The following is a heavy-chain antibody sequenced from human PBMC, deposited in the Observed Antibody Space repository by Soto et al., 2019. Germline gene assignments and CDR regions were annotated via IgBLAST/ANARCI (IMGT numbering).Heavy chain of an antibody. CDR3: TRKRFGMDV. V-gene: IGHV3-7*03. CDR2: IKEDGSEK. J-gene: IGHJ6*02. CDR1: GFTFSNSW. Sequence: PGGSLRLSCAASGFTFSNSWMSWVRQAPGKGLEWVANIKEDGSEKDYVDPVKGRFTITRDNAKNSLYLQMNNLRAEDTAVYFCTRKRFGMDVWGQGTKVTVYS.